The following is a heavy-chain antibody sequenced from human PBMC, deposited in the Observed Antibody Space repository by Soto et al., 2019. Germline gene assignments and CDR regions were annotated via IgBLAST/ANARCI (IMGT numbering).Heavy chain of an antibody. CDR3: ATDVVVVVPAAIRAEYFQH. J-gene: IGHJ1*01. V-gene: IGHV1-24*01. CDR1: GYTLTELS. D-gene: IGHD2-2*01. CDR2: FDPEDGET. Sequence: RASVKVSCKVSGYTLTELSMHWVRQAPGKGHERMGGFDPEDGETIYAQKFQGRVTMTEDTSTDTAYMELSSLRSEDTAVYYCATDVVVVVPAAIRAEYFQHWGQGTLVTVSS.